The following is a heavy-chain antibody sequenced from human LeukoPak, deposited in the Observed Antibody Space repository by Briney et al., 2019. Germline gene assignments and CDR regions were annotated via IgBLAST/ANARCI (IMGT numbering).Heavy chain of an antibody. CDR2: ISESGTTI. CDR3: AGALDI. V-gene: IGHV3-48*02. J-gene: IGHJ3*02. Sequence: PGGSLSLPCAASGLSDRTYNMNWVRQAPGKGLEWISFISESGTTISYADSVKGRFTASRDIAKNSLYLQMNSLRDEDTAVYYCAGALDIWGHGTVVTVSS. CDR1: GLSDRTYN.